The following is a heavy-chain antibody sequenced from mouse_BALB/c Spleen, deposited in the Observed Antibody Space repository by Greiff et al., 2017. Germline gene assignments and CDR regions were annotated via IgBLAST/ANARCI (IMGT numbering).Heavy chain of an antibody. CDR1: GFTFSDYY. V-gene: IGHV5-4*02. Sequence: EVKLVESGGGLVKPGGSLKLSCAASGFTFSDYYMYWVRQTPEKRLEWVATISDGGSYTYYLDSVKGRFTISRDNAKNNLYLQMSSLKSEDTAMYYCAREGNYYAMDYWGQGTSVTVSS. D-gene: IGHD2-1*01. J-gene: IGHJ4*01. CDR2: ISDGGSYT. CDR3: AREGNYYAMDY.